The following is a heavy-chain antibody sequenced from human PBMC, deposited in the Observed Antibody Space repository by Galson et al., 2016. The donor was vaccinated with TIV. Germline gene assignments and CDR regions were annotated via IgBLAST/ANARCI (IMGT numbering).Heavy chain of an antibody. V-gene: IGHV1-3*01. Sequence: SVKVSCKASGYTFTIYALHWVRQAPGQRLEWMGWINPGNGNTKYSQKFQGRVTITRDSSANTAYMELSSLRSEDTAVYFCARPPYCGGDCYKYDQWGQGNLV. CDR1: GYTFTIYA. CDR3: ARPPYCGGDCYKYDQ. D-gene: IGHD2-21*01. CDR2: INPGNGNT. J-gene: IGHJ4*02.